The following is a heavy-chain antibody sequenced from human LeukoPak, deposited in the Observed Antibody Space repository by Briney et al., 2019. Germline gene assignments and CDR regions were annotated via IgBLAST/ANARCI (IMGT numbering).Heavy chain of an antibody. D-gene: IGHD6-13*01. CDR3: AREDAAGSDYYYMDV. CDR2: IKQDGSAK. CDR1: GFTFSRYW. V-gene: IGHV3-7*01. J-gene: IGHJ6*03. Sequence: PGGSLRLSCAASGFTFSRYWMSWVRQAPGKGLEWVANIKQDGSAKYYVDSVKGRFTISRDNAKNSLSLQMNSLRAEDTAIYYCAREDAAGSDYYYMDVWGKGTTVTVSS.